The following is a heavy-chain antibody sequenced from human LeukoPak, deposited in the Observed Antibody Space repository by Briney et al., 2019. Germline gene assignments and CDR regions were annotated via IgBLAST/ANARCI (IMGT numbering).Heavy chain of an antibody. V-gene: IGHV4-59*08. Sequence: PSETLSLTCTVSGGSISSSYWSWIRQPPGKGLEWIGYIHYSGSTNYNPSLKSRATISVDTSKAHFSLKLSSATATDTAAYYCARHDPGWFDTWGQGTLVTVPS. CDR1: GGSISSSY. CDR3: ARHDPGWFDT. J-gene: IGHJ5*02. CDR2: IHYSGST. D-gene: IGHD7-27*01.